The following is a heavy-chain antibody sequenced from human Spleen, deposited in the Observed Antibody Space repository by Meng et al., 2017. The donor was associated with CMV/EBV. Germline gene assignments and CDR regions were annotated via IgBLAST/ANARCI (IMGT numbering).Heavy chain of an antibody. CDR1: FTFRTYP. CDR2: RSYDGSNT. D-gene: IGHD3-22*01. J-gene: IGHJ5*02. CDR3: ARGGYYDSSGQNWFDP. Sequence: FTFRTYPMHWVRQTPGKGLEWVAVRSYDGSNTYYADSVKGRFTFSRDNSKNTLHLQMNTLRAEDTALYYCARGGYYDSSGQNWFDPWGQGTLVTVSS. V-gene: IGHV3-30-3*01.